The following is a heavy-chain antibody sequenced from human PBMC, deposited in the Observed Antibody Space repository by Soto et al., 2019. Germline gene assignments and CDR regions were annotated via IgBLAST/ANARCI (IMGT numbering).Heavy chain of an antibody. V-gene: IGHV5-51*01. CDR1: GYSFTSYW. CDR3: ARRTRGYSYGYSSDY. CDR2: IYPGDSDT. J-gene: IGHJ4*02. D-gene: IGHD5-18*01. Sequence: SLKISCKGSGYSFTSYWISWVRQMPGKGLEWMGIIYPGDSDTRYSPSFQGQVTISADKSISTAYLQWSSLKASDTAMYYCARRTRGYSYGYSSDYWGQGTLVTVSS.